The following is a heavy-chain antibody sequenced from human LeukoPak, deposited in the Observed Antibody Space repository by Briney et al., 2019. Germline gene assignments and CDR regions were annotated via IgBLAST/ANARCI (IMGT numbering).Heavy chain of an antibody. V-gene: IGHV4-34*01. CDR2: INHSGST. CDR1: GGSFSDYF. Sequence: SETLSLTRAVYGGSFSDYFWSWIRQPPGKGLEWIGEINHSGSTNYNPSLKSRVTISVDTSKNQFSLKLSSVTAADTAVYYCARQVVTAIQLFDYWGQGTLVTVSS. D-gene: IGHD2-21*02. J-gene: IGHJ4*02. CDR3: ARQVVTAIQLFDY.